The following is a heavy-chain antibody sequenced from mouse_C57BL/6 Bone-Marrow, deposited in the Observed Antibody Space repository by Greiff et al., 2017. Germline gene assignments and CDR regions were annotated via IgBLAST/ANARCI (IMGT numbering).Heavy chain of an antibody. CDR3: ARSGGYDYYGSSYWYFDV. Sequence: VQLKESVAELVRPGDSVKLSCTASGFNIKNTYMHWVKQRPEQGLEWIGRIDPANGNTKYAPKFQGKATITADTSSNTAYLQLSSLTSEDTAIYYCARSGGYDYYGSSYWYFDVWGTGTTVTVSS. V-gene: IGHV14-3*01. J-gene: IGHJ1*03. CDR1: GFNIKNTY. D-gene: IGHD1-1*01. CDR2: IDPANGNT.